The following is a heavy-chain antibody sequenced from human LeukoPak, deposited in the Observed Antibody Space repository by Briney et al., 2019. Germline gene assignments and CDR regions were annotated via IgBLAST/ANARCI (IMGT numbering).Heavy chain of an antibody. V-gene: IGHV4-34*01. CDR3: ARGGYCSSTSCRLLGPSYWFDP. Sequence: SETLSLTCAVYGGSFSGYYWSWIRQPPGKGLEWIGEINHSGSTNYNPSLKSRVTISVDTSKNQFSLKLSSVTAADTAVYYCARGGYCSSTSCRLLGPSYWFDPWGQGTLVTVSS. CDR2: INHSGST. CDR1: GGSFSGYY. D-gene: IGHD2-2*01. J-gene: IGHJ5*02.